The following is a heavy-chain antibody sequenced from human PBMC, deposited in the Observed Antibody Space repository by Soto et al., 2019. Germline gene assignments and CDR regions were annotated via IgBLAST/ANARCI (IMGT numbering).Heavy chain of an antibody. CDR3: AKSLEGAVWYHYDILTGYNFDY. CDR1: GFTFSSYA. CDR2: ISGSGGST. V-gene: IGHV3-23*01. J-gene: IGHJ4*02. Sequence: GGSLRLSCAASGFTFSSYAMSWVRQAPGKGLEWVSAISGSGGSTYYADSVKGRFTISRDNSKNTLYLQMNSLRAEDTAVYYCAKSLEGAVWYHYDILTGYNFDYWGQGTLVTVSS. D-gene: IGHD3-9*01.